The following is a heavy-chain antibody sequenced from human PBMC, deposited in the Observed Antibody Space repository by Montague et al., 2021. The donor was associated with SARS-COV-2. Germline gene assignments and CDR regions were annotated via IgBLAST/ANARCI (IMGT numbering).Heavy chain of an antibody. CDR3: ARGGTIFGVVTFPFDY. CDR2: IYYSGST. J-gene: IGHJ4*02. Sequence: TLSLTCTVSGGSISSGGYYWSWIRQHPGKGLEWIGYIYYSGSTYYNPSLKSRVTISVDTSKNQFPLKLSSVTAADTAVYYCARGGTIFGVVTFPFDYWGRGTLVTVSS. CDR1: GGSISSGGYY. D-gene: IGHD3-3*01. V-gene: IGHV4-31*03.